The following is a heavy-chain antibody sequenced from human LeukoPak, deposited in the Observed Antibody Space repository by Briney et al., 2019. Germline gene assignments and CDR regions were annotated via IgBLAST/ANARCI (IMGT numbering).Heavy chain of an antibody. V-gene: IGHV3-72*01. CDR3: ARERSGSYTY. Sequence: GGSLRLSCAASGFTFSDHYMDWVRQAPGKGLEWVGRTRSKANSYTTEYAASVKGRFTISRDDSKNSLYLQMNSLKTEDTAVYYCARERSGSYTYWGQGTLVTVSS. CDR2: TRSKANSYTT. D-gene: IGHD1-26*01. J-gene: IGHJ4*02. CDR1: GFTFSDHY.